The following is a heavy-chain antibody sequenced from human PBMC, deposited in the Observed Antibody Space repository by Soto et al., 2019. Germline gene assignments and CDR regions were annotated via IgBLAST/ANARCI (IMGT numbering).Heavy chain of an antibody. CDR2: IDPSDSQT. CDR1: VYSFAGYW. Sequence: GESLKISCKGSVYSFAGYWITWVRQKPGKGLEWMGRIDPSDSQTYYSPSFRGHVTISVTKSITTVFLQWSSLRASDTAMYYCARQIYDSDTGPNFQYYFDSWGQGPPVTVSS. V-gene: IGHV5-10-1*01. CDR3: ARQIYDSDTGPNFQYYFDS. J-gene: IGHJ4*02. D-gene: IGHD3-22*01.